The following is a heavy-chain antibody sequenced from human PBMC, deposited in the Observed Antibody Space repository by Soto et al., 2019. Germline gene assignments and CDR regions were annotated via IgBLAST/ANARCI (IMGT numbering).Heavy chain of an antibody. CDR1: GFTFSHYT. CDR2: ISDRPTGHT. J-gene: IGHJ4*02. Sequence: PGGSLRLSCVASGFTFSHYTLNWVRRAPGKGLEWVSTISDRPTGHTHYAESVRGRFTISGDDSRDTVFLQMDSLRAEDTAVYYCTTRMTAHFDYWGQGVLVTVSS. D-gene: IGHD2-21*02. V-gene: IGHV3-23*01. CDR3: TTRMTAHFDY.